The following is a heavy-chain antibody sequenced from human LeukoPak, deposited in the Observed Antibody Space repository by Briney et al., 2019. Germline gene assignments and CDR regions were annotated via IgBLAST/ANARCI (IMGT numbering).Heavy chain of an antibody. J-gene: IGHJ4*02. CDR2: ISSSSSYI. CDR1: GFIFSDYS. Sequence: GGSLRLSCAASGFIFSDYSMNWVRQAPGKGLEWVSSISSSSSYIYYADSVKGRFTISRDNAKNSLYLQMNSLRAEDTAVYYCAREPPFCSGGYCARLDYWGQGTLVTVSS. CDR3: AREPPFCSGGYCARLDY. D-gene: IGHD2-15*01. V-gene: IGHV3-21*01.